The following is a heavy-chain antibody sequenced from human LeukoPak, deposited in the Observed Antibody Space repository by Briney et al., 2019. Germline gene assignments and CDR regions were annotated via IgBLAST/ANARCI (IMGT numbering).Heavy chain of an antibody. CDR2: INHSGGT. CDR1: GGSFSGYY. V-gene: IGHV4-34*01. J-gene: IGHJ4*02. Sequence: NPSETLSLTCAVYGGSFSGYYWSWIRQPPGKGLEWIGEINHSGGTNYNPSLKSRVTISVDTSKNQFSLKLSSVTAADTAVYYCARVNINNWHSCDYWGQGTLVTVSS. CDR3: ARVNINNWHSCDY. D-gene: IGHD1-1*01.